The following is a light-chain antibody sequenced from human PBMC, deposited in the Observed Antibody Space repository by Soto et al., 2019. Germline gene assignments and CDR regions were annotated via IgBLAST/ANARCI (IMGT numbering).Light chain of an antibody. V-gene: IGLV2-14*02. CDR3: SSSTSTTTLL. CDR2: ETS. Sequence: QSVLTQPASVSGYPGQSITISCTGTSSDSGSYNLVSWYQHHPGKAPKLMIYETSKRPSGVSNRFSGSKSGNTASLTISGLQAEDEGEYYCSSSTSTTTLLFGGGTKVTVL. J-gene: IGLJ2*01. CDR1: SSDSGSYNL.